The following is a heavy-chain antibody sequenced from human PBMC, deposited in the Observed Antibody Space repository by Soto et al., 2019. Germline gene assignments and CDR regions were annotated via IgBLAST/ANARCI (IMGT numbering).Heavy chain of an antibody. Sequence: ASVKLSCKTSGYTFTAYGLAWLRQAPGQRPEWMGWVGTNNDNTNYAEKFQGRVTMTTDTSTATAYMELRGLRSDDTAVYYCARELNTDPTAYYSFAYWGQGTLVTSPQ. V-gene: IGHV1-18*01. CDR1: GYTFTAYG. CDR3: ARELNTDPTAYYSFAY. D-gene: IGHD3-9*01. J-gene: IGHJ4*02. CDR2: VGTNNDNT.